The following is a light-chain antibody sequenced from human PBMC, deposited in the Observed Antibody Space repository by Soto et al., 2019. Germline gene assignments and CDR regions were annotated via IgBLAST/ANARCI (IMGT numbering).Light chain of an antibody. Sequence: EIVMTQSPATLSVSPGERATLSCRASQSVSSNLAWYQQKPGQAPRLLIYGASTRATGIPARFSGSGSGTGFPLTISGLQSEVFAVFYCQKNNTWPFFGGGTKLEIK. V-gene: IGKV3-15*01. CDR1: QSVSSN. CDR2: GAS. CDR3: QKNNTWPF. J-gene: IGKJ2*01.